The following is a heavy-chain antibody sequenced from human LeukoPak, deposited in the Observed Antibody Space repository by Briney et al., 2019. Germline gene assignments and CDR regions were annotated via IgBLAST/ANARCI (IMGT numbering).Heavy chain of an antibody. Sequence: GGSLRLSCAASGFTFSSYGMHWVRQAPGKGLEWVAVISYDGSNKYYADSVKGRFTMYRDNSQNTLYLQMNSLRAEDTAVYYCARGPPELYCGGDCSHYFDYWGQGTLVTVSS. V-gene: IGHV3-30*03. CDR3: ARGPPELYCGGDCSHYFDY. D-gene: IGHD2-21*02. J-gene: IGHJ4*02. CDR1: GFTFSSYG. CDR2: ISYDGSNK.